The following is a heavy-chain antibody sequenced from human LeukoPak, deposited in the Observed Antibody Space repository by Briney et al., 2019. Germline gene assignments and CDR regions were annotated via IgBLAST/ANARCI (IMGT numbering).Heavy chain of an antibody. V-gene: IGHV4-59*02. Sequence: SETLSLTCTVSDGSVSSFYWSWIRQPPGKGLEWIGYIYKSETTNYNPSLTGRVTMSLDTPKNQISMKLRSVTAADTAVYYCARMADYDRSGYDAFEIWGPGALVTVSS. D-gene: IGHD3-22*01. CDR3: ARMADYDRSGYDAFEI. J-gene: IGHJ3*02. CDR2: IYKSETT. CDR1: DGSVSSFY.